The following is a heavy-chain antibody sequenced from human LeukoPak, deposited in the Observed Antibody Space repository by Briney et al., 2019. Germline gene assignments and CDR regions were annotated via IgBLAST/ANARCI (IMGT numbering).Heavy chain of an antibody. Sequence: GGSLRLSCAASGFTFSGYTMTWVRQAPGKGLEWVSSISNSSTYIYYADSVKGRFTISRDNVQNSLSLQMNSLRAEDTAVYYCAKDVSAYGDYIRLDYWGQGTLVTVSS. CDR3: AKDVSAYGDYIRLDY. D-gene: IGHD4-17*01. J-gene: IGHJ4*02. V-gene: IGHV3-21*01. CDR2: ISNSSTYI. CDR1: GFTFSGYT.